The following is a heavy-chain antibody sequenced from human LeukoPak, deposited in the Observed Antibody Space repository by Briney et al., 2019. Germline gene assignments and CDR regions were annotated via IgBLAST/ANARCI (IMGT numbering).Heavy chain of an antibody. CDR2: IYSGGNT. J-gene: IGHJ4*02. V-gene: IGHV3-53*01. CDR3: ARDRGRTGGFDY. CDR1: GFTVSSNY. D-gene: IGHD3-10*01. Sequence: PGGSLRLSCAASGFTVSSNYMSWVRQAPGKGLEWVSVIYSGGNTYYAGSVKGRFTISRDNSKNTLYLQMNRLRPEDTAVYYCARDRGRTGGFDYWGQGTLVTVSS.